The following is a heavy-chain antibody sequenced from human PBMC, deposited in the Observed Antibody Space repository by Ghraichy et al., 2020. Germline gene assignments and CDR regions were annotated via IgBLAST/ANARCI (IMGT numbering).Heavy chain of an antibody. V-gene: IGHV3-43D*03. J-gene: IGHJ4*02. CDR3: AKDMQAVAGSSLDFDY. CDR1: GFTFDDYA. D-gene: IGHD6-19*01. Sequence: GGSLRLSCAASGFTFDDYAMHWVRQAPGKGLEWVSLISWDGGSTYYADSVKGRFTISRDNSKNSLYLQMNSLRAEDTALYYCAKDMQAVAGSSLDFDYWGQGTLVTVSS. CDR2: ISWDGGST.